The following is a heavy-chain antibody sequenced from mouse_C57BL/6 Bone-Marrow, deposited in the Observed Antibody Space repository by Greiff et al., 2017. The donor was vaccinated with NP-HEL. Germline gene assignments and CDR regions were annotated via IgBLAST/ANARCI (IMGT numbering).Heavy chain of an antibody. J-gene: IGHJ3*01. CDR2: IDPSDSET. CDR1: GYTFTSYW. CDR3: ARDGGWLLRTWFAY. V-gene: IGHV1-52*01. Sequence: VQLQQPGAELVRPGSSVKLSCKASGYTFTSYWMHWVKQRPIQGLEWIGNIDPSDSETHYNQQFKDKATLTVDKSSSTAYMQLSSLTSEDSAVYYCARDGGWLLRTWFAYWGQGTLVTVSA. D-gene: IGHD2-3*01.